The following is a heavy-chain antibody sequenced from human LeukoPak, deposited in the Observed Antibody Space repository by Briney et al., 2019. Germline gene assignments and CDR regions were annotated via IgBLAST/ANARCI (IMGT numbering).Heavy chain of an antibody. J-gene: IGHJ4*02. V-gene: IGHV3-21*01. D-gene: IGHD3-22*01. CDR2: ISSSSTYI. Sequence: GGSLRLSCAASGFTFSSYSMNWVRQAPGKGLECGSSISSSSTYIYYADSVKGRFTISRDNAKNSLYLQMNSLRAEDTAVYCCAVLDSSGFPDYWGQGTLVTVSS. CDR3: AVLDSSGFPDY. CDR1: GFTFSSYS.